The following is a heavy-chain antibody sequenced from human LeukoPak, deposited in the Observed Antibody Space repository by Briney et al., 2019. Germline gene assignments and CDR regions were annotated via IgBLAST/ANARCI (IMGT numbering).Heavy chain of an antibody. CDR1: GGSISSYY. J-gene: IGHJ5*02. CDR2: IYYSGST. Sequence: SETLSLTCTVSGGSISSYYWSWIRQPPGKRPERIGYIYYSGSTNYNPSLKSRVTISVDTSKNQFSLKLSSVTAADTAVYYCARAQSYYGSGTPLFDPWGQGTLVTVSS. CDR3: ARAQSYYGSGTPLFDP. D-gene: IGHD3-10*01. V-gene: IGHV4-59*01.